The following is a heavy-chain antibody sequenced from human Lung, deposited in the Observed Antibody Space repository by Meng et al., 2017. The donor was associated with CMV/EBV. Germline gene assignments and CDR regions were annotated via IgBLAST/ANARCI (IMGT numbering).Heavy chain of an antibody. Sequence: FSRHTMSWVRHVPGKGLEGLSSISGTNNYIYYADSVKGRFTIYRDNAKNSLYLQMDSLRAEDTAIYYCARFGDSGLMLFTTYWYFDLWGRGTLVTVSS. J-gene: IGHJ2*01. D-gene: IGHD2-8*01. V-gene: IGHV3-21*01. CDR2: ISGTNNYI. CDR1: FSRHT. CDR3: ARFGDSGLMLFTTYWYFDL.